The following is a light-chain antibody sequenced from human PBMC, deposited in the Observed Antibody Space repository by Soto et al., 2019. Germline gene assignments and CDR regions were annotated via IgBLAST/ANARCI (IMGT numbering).Light chain of an antibody. CDR2: SAT. CDR3: QQYGGSWT. V-gene: IGKV3-20*01. CDR1: QSVTSSY. J-gene: IGKJ1*01. Sequence: ELVLTQSPGTLSLSPGERATLSCRASQSVTSSYVAWYQQNPGQAPRLLMYSATSRATGIPDRFSGSGSRTDFTLTINRLEPEDCAVYHCQQYGGSWTFGQGTKVEIK.